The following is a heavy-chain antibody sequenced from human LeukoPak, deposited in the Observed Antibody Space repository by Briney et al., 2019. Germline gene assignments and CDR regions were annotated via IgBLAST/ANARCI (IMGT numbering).Heavy chain of an antibody. V-gene: IGHV3-48*01. CDR1: GFTFSSYS. D-gene: IGHD2-2*01. CDR2: ISSSSSTI. CDR3: ATRGYCSSTSCYSYYMDV. Sequence: GGSLRLSCAASGFTFSSYSMNWVRQAPGKGLEWVSYISSSSSTIYYADSVKGRFTTSRDNAKNSLYLQMNSLRAEDTAVYYCATRGYCSSTSCYSYYMDVWGKGTTVTVSS. J-gene: IGHJ6*03.